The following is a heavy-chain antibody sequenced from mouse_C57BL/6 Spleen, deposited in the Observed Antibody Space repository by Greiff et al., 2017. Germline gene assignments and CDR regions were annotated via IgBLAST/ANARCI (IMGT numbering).Heavy chain of an antibody. V-gene: IGHV1-50*01. J-gene: IGHJ1*03. CDR3: ASRYYSNYYWYFDG. D-gene: IGHD2-5*01. CDR2: IDPSDSYT. CDR1: GYTFTSYW. Sequence: QVQLQQPGAELVKPGASVKLSCKASGYTFTSYWMQWVKQRPGQGLEWIGEIDPSDSYTNYNQKFKGKATLTVDTSSSTAYMQLSSLTSEDSAVYYCASRYYSNYYWYFDGWGTGTTVTVSS.